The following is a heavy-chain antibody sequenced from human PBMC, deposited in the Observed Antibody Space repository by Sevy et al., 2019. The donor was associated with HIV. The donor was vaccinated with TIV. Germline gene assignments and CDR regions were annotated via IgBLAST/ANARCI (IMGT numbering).Heavy chain of an antibody. V-gene: IGHV3-73*01. CDR2: IRSKANSYAT. D-gene: IGHD2-2*01. J-gene: IGHJ6*02. Sequence: GSLRLSRAASGFTFSGSAMHWVRQASGKGLEWVGRIRSKANSYATAYAASVKGRFTISRDDSKNTAYLQMNSLKTEDTAVYYCTRSWDIVVVPAAQVDYYYYYGMDVWGQGTTVTVSS. CDR3: TRSWDIVVVPAAQVDYYYYYGMDV. CDR1: GFTFSGSA.